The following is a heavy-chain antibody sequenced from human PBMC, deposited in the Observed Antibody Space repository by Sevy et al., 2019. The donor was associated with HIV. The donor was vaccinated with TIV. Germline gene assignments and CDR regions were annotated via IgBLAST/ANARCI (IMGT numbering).Heavy chain of an antibody. CDR1: GFTFDDYA. V-gene: IGHV3-43D*03. Sequence: GGSLRLSCAASGFTFDDYAMHWVRQVPGKGLEWVSLISRDGSVIYYADSVKGRFSISRDNSKNSLYLQMNSLRPEDTALYYCAKSYAKAAIGFFGHWGQGTLVTVSS. D-gene: IGHD2-2*01. CDR2: ISRDGSVI. CDR3: AKSYAKAAIGFFGH. J-gene: IGHJ4*02.